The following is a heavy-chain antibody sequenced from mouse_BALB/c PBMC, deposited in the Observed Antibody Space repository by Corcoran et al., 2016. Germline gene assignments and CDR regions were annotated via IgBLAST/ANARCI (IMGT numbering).Heavy chain of an antibody. V-gene: IGHV1-18*01. D-gene: IGHD1-2*01. CDR2: INPYNGGT. CDR1: GYSFTGYT. CDR3: ARSLLRLPFDY. Sequence: EVQLQQSGPELVQHGTSRKLYCKASGYSFTGYTMNWVKQSHGKNLEWIGLINPYNGGTSYNQKFKGKTTLTVDKSSSTAYMERLSLTSEDSAVYYCARSLLRLPFDYWGQGTTLTVSS. J-gene: IGHJ2*01.